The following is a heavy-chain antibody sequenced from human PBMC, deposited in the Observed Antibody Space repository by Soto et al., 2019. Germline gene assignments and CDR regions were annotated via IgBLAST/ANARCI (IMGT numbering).Heavy chain of an antibody. V-gene: IGHV4-59*01. CDR3: ARFDYGHYALLAY. Sequence: SETLSLTCTVSGGSISSYYWSWIRQPPGKGLEWIGYIYYSGSTNYNPSLKSRVTISVDTSKNQFSLKLSSVTAADTAVYYCARFDYGHYALLAYRGQGTLVTGSS. CDR2: IYYSGST. CDR1: GGSISSYY. J-gene: IGHJ4*02. D-gene: IGHD4-17*01.